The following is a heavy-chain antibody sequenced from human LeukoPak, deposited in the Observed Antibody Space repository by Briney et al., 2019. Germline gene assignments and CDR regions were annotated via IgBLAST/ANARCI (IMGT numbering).Heavy chain of an antibody. D-gene: IGHD6-19*01. V-gene: IGHV3-15*01. CDR1: GFTFSNVW. CDR3: AKDLYGNGWYNYFDP. Sequence: KPGGSLRLSCAVSGFTFSNVWMSWVRQAPGKGLEWVGRIKTKTEGGTRDYAAPVKGRFTISRDNSKNTLDLQMTSLRVEDTAVYYCAKDLYGNGWYNYFDPWGQGALVTVSS. J-gene: IGHJ5*02. CDR2: IKTKTEGGTR.